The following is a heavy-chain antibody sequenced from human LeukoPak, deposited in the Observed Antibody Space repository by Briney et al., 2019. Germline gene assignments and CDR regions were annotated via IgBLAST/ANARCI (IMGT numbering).Heavy chain of an antibody. V-gene: IGHV3-21*01. D-gene: IGHD1-26*01. CDR3: ARDRGIVGATSFDY. CDR1: GLTFTNAW. Sequence: GGSLRLSCAASGLTFTNAWMAWVRQAPGKGLEWVSSISSSSSYIYYADSVKGRFTISRDNAKNSLYLQMNSLRAEDTAVYYCARDRGIVGATSFDYWGQGTLVTVSS. CDR2: ISSSSSYI. J-gene: IGHJ4*02.